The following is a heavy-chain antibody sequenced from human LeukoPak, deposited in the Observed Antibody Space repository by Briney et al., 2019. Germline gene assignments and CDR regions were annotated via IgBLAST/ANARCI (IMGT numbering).Heavy chain of an antibody. Sequence: SETLSLTCTVSGYSISSGYYWGWIRQPPGKGLEWIGSIYHSGSTYYNPSLKSRVTISVDTSKNQFSLKLSSVTAADTAVYYCARDPDYYAPRGVDYWGQGTLVTVSS. D-gene: IGHD3-10*01. CDR3: ARDPDYYAPRGVDY. V-gene: IGHV4-38-2*02. CDR1: GYSISSGYY. CDR2: IYHSGST. J-gene: IGHJ4*02.